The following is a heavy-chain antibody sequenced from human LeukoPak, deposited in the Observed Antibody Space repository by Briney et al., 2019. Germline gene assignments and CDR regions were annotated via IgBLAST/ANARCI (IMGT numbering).Heavy chain of an antibody. CDR1: GYTFTSYY. CDR3: ARGGYDFVYYYYGMDV. V-gene: IGHV1-46*01. J-gene: IGHJ6*02. Sequence: ASVKVSCKASGYTFTSYYMHWVRQAPGQGLEWMGIINPSGGSTSYAQKFQGRVTMTRDTSTSTVYMELSSLRSEDTAVYYCARGGYDFVYYYYGMDVWGQGTTVTVSS. D-gene: IGHD3-3*01. CDR2: INPSGGST.